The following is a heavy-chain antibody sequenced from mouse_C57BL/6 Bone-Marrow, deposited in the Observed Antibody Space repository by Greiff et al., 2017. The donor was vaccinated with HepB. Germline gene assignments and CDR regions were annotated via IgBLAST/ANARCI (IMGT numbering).Heavy chain of an antibody. J-gene: IGHJ1*03. CDR2: IWTGGGT. CDR1: GFSLTSYA. CDR3: ARLPYYCGTDWYFDV. D-gene: IGHD1-1*01. V-gene: IGHV2-9-1*01. Sequence: QVQLKESGPGLVAPSQCLSITCTVSGFSLTSYAISWVRQPPGKGLEWLGVIWTGGGTNYNSALNSSLSISKDNSKSHVFLKMISLQTDDPARYYCARLPYYCGTDWYFDVWGTGTTVTVSS.